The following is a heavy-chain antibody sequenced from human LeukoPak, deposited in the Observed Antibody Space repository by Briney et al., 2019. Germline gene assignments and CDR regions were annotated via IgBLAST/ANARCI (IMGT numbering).Heavy chain of an antibody. CDR3: ARVYYDSSGPPHFDY. Sequence: GRSLRLSCAASGFTFSSYGMHWVRQAPGKGLEWVAVIWYDGSNKYYADSVKGRFTISRDNSKNTLYLQMNSLRAEDTAVYYCARVYYDSSGPPHFDYWGQGTLVTVSS. V-gene: IGHV3-33*01. J-gene: IGHJ4*02. CDR2: IWYDGSNK. CDR1: GFTFSSYG. D-gene: IGHD3-22*01.